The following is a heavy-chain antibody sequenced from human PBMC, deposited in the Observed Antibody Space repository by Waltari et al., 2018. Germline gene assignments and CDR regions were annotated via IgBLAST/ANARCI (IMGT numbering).Heavy chain of an antibody. J-gene: IGHJ4*02. D-gene: IGHD1-26*01. CDR3: AKDQGVSGTELFDS. CDR1: GFTFSTYA. Sequence: EVQLLESGGGLVQPGGSLRLSCAASGFTFSTYARGWVRQAPGKGRECVSTSSAGGTKTKYADSVKGRLTNSRDNSKNTLDLQMDSLRAEGTAIYYCAKDQGVSGTELFDSWGQGTLVTVSS. CDR2: SSAGGTKT. V-gene: IGHV3-23*01.